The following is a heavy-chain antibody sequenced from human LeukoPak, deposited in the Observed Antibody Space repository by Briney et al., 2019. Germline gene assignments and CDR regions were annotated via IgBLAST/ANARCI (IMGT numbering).Heavy chain of an antibody. J-gene: IGHJ6*03. CDR3: ARQQLEWATIRNVGYYQYYYMDV. CDR2: ISAYNGAT. CDR1: GYAFTSYG. D-gene: IGHD1-1*01. Sequence: ASLKVSCKASGYAFTSYGISWVRQAPGQGLEWMGWISAYNGATNYAHKFQGRVTLTTDTPTTTAYMELRSLRSDDTAVYYCARQQLEWATIRNVGYYQYYYMDVWGKGTTVTVSS. V-gene: IGHV1-18*01.